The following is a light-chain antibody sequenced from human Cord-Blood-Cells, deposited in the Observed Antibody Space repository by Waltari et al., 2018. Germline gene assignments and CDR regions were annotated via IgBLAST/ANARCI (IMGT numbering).Light chain of an antibody. CDR3: QSYDSSLSGYVV. CDR2: SNS. V-gene: IGLV1-40*01. Sequence: QSVLTQPPSVSGAPGQRVTIPCTGSSPNIRAGYDVHWYQQLPGTAPKLLIYSNSIRPSGVRDRVAGSKSGTSASLAITGLQAEDEADYYCQSYDSSLSGYVVFGGGTKLTVL. J-gene: IGLJ2*01. CDR1: SPNIRAGYD.